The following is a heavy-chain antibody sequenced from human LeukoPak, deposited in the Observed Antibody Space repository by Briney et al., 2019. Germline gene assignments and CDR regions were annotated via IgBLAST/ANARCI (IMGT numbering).Heavy chain of an antibody. CDR1: GFTFSSYG. CDR2: ISGSGGST. J-gene: IGHJ5*02. Sequence: GGSLRLSCAASGFTFSSYGMSWVRQAPGKGLEWVSAISGSGGSTYYADSVKGRFTISRDNSKNTLYLQMNSLRAEDTAVYYCAKGRGLWFGEPYNWFDPWGQGTLVTVSS. V-gene: IGHV3-23*01. D-gene: IGHD3-10*01. CDR3: AKGRGLWFGEPYNWFDP.